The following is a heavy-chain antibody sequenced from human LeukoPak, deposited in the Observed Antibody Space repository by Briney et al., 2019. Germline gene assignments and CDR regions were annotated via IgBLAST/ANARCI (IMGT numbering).Heavy chain of an antibody. Sequence: PGGSLRLSCAASGFTFDDYAMHWVRQAPGKGLEWVSLISGDGGSTYYADSVKGRFTISRDNSKNSLYLKMNSLRNEDTALYYCAKGWGYCSSTSCRNWLDPWGQGTLVTVSS. V-gene: IGHV3-43*02. CDR2: ISGDGGST. CDR1: GFTFDDYA. D-gene: IGHD2-2*01. J-gene: IGHJ5*02. CDR3: AKGWGYCSSTSCRNWLDP.